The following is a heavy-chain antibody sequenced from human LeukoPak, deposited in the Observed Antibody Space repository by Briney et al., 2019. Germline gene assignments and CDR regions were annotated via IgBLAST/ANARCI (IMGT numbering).Heavy chain of an antibody. CDR2: IIENGSNQ. Sequence: PGGSLRLSCAASGFTFSNYIMHWVRQAPGKGLDWVAVIIENGSNQYYADSVKGRFTISRDNSKNTLFLQMNSLRGEDTAMYYCASNNPHYYYYYYMDVWGKGTTVTVSS. D-gene: IGHD2/OR15-2a*01. V-gene: IGHV3-30*04. J-gene: IGHJ6*03. CDR3: ASNNPHYYYYYYMDV. CDR1: GFTFSNYI.